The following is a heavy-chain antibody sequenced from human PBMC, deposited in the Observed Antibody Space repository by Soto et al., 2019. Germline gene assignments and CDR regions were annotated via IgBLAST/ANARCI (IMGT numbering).Heavy chain of an antibody. V-gene: IGHV3-23*01. J-gene: IGHJ6*02. CDR1: GFTFSSYA. CDR2: ISGSGGST. CDR3: ARDKVGMDV. Sequence: GWSLRLASAASGFTFSSYAMIWVRQSPGKGLEWVSAISGSGGSTYYADSVKGLFTISRDNAKNSLYLQMSSLRAEDTAVYYCARDKVGMDVWGQGTTVTVSS.